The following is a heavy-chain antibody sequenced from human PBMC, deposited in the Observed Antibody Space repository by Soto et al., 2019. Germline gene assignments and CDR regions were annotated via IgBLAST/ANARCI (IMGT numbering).Heavy chain of an antibody. CDR2: IYYNGST. V-gene: IGHV4-30-4*01. D-gene: IGHD3-3*01. CDR1: GGSVSSGDYY. Sequence: SETLSLTCTVSGGSVSSGDYYWSWIRQPPGKGLEWIGYIYYNGSTYYNPSLKSRVTISVDTSKNQFSLKLSSVTAADTAVYYCARDNILGILYGGMDVWGQGTTVTVSS. CDR3: ARDNILGILYGGMDV. J-gene: IGHJ6*02.